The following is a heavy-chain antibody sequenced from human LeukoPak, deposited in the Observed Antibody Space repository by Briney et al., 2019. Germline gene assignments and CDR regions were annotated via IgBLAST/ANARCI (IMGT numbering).Heavy chain of an antibody. CDR1: GYTFTSYY. CDR2: INPSGGST. J-gene: IGHJ5*02. CDR3: ASQRLRRDGFAP. Sequence: ASVKVSCKASGYTFTSYYMHWVRQAPGQGLEWMGIINPSGGSTSYAQKFQGRVTMTRDTSTSTVYMELSSLRSEDTAVYYCASQRLRRDGFAPGGRGTLFTVSP. D-gene: IGHD4-17*01. V-gene: IGHV1-46*01.